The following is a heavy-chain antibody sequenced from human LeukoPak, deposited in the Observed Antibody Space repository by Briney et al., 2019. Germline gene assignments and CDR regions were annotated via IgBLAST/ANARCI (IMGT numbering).Heavy chain of an antibody. J-gene: IGHJ4*02. D-gene: IGHD3-16*02. Sequence: ASVKVSCKASGYTFSTYGISWVRQAPGQGLEWMGWISAYNGNTNYVQKLQGRVTTTTDISTSTAYMELRSLRSDDTAVYYCARGGDDYVWGSYPDYWGQGTLVTVSS. CDR2: ISAYNGNT. CDR1: GYTFSTYG. CDR3: ARGGDDYVWGSYPDY. V-gene: IGHV1-18*01.